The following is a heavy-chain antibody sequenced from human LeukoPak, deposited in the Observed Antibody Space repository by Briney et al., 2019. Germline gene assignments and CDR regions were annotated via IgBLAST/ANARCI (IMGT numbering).Heavy chain of an antibody. CDR2: INPNSGGT. D-gene: IGHD4-23*01. CDR3: ARKEYGGNSWVNWFDP. J-gene: IGHJ5*02. V-gene: IGHV1-2*02. CDR1: GYTFTGYY. Sequence: GASVKVSCKASGYTFTGYYMHWVRQAPGQGLEWMGWINPNSGGTNYAQKFQGRVTMTGDTSISTAYMELSRLRSDDTAVYYCARKEYGGNSWVNWFDPWGQGTLVTVSS.